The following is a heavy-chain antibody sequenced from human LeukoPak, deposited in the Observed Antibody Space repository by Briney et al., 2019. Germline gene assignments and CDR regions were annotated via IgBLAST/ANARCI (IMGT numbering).Heavy chain of an antibody. Sequence: GGSLRLSCAASGFTFRNAWMSWVRQAPGKGPEWVGRIKSRTDGGTIEYAAPVRGRFSISRDDSKNTLYLQICSLNTEDTAVYYCADLGDYGVGWGQGTLVTVSS. V-gene: IGHV3-15*01. CDR1: GFTFRNAW. J-gene: IGHJ4*02. CDR3: ADLGDYGVG. CDR2: IKSRTDGGTI. D-gene: IGHD4-17*01.